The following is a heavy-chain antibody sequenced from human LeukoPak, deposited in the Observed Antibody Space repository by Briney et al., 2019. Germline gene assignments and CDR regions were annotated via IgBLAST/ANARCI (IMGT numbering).Heavy chain of an antibody. J-gene: IGHJ3*02. CDR3: ARDYFLVVPAAAPADAFDI. CDR1: GFAFSSYA. D-gene: IGHD2-2*01. Sequence: PGGSLRLSCAASGFAFSSYAMTWVRQAPGKGLEWVSSISSSSSYIYYADSVKGRFTISRDNAKNSLYLQMNSLRAEDTAVYYCARDYFLVVPAAAPADAFDIWGQGTMVTVSS. V-gene: IGHV3-21*01. CDR2: ISSSSSYI.